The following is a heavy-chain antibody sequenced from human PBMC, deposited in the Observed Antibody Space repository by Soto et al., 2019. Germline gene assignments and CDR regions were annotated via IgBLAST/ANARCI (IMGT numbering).Heavy chain of an antibody. CDR1: GGSISSSSYY. J-gene: IGHJ4*02. D-gene: IGHD6-19*01. Sequence: SETLSLTCTVSGGSISSSSYYWGWIRQPPGKGLEWIGSIYYSGSTYYNPSLKSRVTISVDTSKNQFSLKLSFVTAADTAVYYCASTEDSSGWFDYWGQGTLVTVSS. CDR3: ASTEDSSGWFDY. V-gene: IGHV4-39*01. CDR2: IYYSGST.